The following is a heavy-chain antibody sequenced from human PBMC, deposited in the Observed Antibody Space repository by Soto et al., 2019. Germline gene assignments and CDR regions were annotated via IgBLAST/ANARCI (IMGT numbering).Heavy chain of an antibody. D-gene: IGHD6-19*01. CDR2: ISAYNGNT. V-gene: IGHV1-18*01. Sequence: ASVTVSCTSSVYTFTIYGIICVRQAPGQGLEWMGWISAYNGNTNYAQKLQGRVTMTTDTSTSTAYMELRSLRSDDTAVYYCAREYSSGWAPHKSSAQKYYFDYWGQGTLVTVSS. CDR1: VYTFTIYG. CDR3: AREYSSGWAPHKSSAQKYYFDY. J-gene: IGHJ4*02.